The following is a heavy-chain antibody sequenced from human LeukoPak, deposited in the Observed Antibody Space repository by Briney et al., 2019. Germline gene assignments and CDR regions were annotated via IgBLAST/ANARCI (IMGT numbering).Heavy chain of an antibody. Sequence: PGGSLRLSCAASGSTFSSYSMNWVRQAPGKGLEWVSYISSSSSTIYYADSVKGRFTISRDNAKNSLYLQMNSLRAEDTAVYYCARLYSGSYYDAFDIWGQGTMVTVSS. D-gene: IGHD1-26*01. CDR2: ISSSSSTI. J-gene: IGHJ3*02. CDR3: ARLYSGSYYDAFDI. V-gene: IGHV3-48*01. CDR1: GSTFSSYS.